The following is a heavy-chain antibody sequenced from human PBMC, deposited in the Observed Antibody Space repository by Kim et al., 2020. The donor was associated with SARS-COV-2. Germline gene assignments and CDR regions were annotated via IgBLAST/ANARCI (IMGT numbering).Heavy chain of an antibody. J-gene: IGHJ5*02. CDR1: GGSIGSSSTSY. D-gene: IGHD6-19*01. CDR2: IYYTGST. CDR3: VRREGRSGWFGFNWFDA. Sequence: SETLSLTCTVSGGSIGSSSTSYWGWIRQPPGKGLQWVGSIYYTGSTYFSPSLKTRVTMSVDTSKNQFSLKLNSVTAADTAVYYCVRREGRSGWFGFNWFDAWGQGILVTVSS. V-gene: IGHV4-39*01.